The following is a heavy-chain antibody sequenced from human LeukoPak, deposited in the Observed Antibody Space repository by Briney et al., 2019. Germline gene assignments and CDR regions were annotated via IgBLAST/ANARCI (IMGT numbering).Heavy chain of an antibody. V-gene: IGHV3-23*01. CDR3: AQLYDFWSGYPPANFQH. CDR1: GFTFSSYA. Sequence: GGSLRLSCAASGFTFSSYAMSWVRQAPGKGLEWVSAISGSGGSTYYADSVKGRFTISRDNSKNTLYLQMNNLRAEDTAVYYCAQLYDFWSGYPPANFQHWGQGTLVTVSS. J-gene: IGHJ1*01. D-gene: IGHD3-3*01. CDR2: ISGSGGST.